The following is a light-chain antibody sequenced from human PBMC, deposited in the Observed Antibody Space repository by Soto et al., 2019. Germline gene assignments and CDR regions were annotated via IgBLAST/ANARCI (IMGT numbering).Light chain of an antibody. CDR2: SAS. J-gene: IGKJ2*03. CDR3: QHGYVAPYS. V-gene: IGKV1-39*01. CDR1: QDINVY. Sequence: DIHMTQSPSSVSASIGDTVTITCRASQDINVYLNWYQHKPGEVPKLLIYSASTLHSGVPSRFTGRGPETDFTLTIRSLQPEDFATYYCQHGYVAPYSFGKGTKVDI.